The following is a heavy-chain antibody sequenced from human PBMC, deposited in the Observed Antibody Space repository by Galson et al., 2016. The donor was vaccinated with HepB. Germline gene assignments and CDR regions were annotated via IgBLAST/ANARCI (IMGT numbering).Heavy chain of an antibody. Sequence: QSGAEVKKPEDSLTISCTGSGYTFTRYWIGWVRQLPGKGLEWIGIIYPGDSDAKYSPSFQGQVTLSVDKSTNTAHLQWSSLKASDTAIYYCARHLDYWGQGTLVSVSS. CDR2: IYPGDSDA. J-gene: IGHJ4*02. CDR3: ARHLDY. V-gene: IGHV5-51*01. CDR1: GYTFTRYW.